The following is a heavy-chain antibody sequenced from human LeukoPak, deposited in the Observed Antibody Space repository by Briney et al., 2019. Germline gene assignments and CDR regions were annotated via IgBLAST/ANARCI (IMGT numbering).Heavy chain of an antibody. V-gene: IGHV4-59*01. Sequence: SETLSLTCTVSGGSISSYYWSWIRQPPGKGLEWIGYIYYSGSTNYNPSLKSRVTISVDTSKNQFSLKLSSVTAADTAVYYCARAWGGVTIGPYNWFGPCDHETRVTVSS. CDR1: GGSISSYY. D-gene: IGHD3-16*01. J-gene: IGHJ5*02. CDR2: IYYSGST. CDR3: ARAWGGVTIGPYNWFGP.